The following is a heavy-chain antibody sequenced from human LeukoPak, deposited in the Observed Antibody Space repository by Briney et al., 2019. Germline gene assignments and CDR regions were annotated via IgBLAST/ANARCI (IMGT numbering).Heavy chain of an antibody. J-gene: IGHJ4*02. D-gene: IGHD5-18*01. CDR1: GFTFSNYA. V-gene: IGHV3-23*01. CDR2: ISGTSDNT. Sequence: GGSLRLSCAASGFTFSNYAMTWVRQAPGKGLEWVSAISGTSDNTYYADSVRGRFTISRDNSKNTLYLQVNSLRAEDTAVYYCARHLSGITGYTYGRGIDYWGQGTLVTVSS. CDR3: ARHLSGITGYTYGRGIDY.